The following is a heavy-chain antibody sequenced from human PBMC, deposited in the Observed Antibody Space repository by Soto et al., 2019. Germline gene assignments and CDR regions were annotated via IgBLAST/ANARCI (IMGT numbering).Heavy chain of an antibody. CDR3: ARDSYGSEADY. V-gene: IGHV4-31*03. Sequence: SETLSLTCTVSGGSISSSDYYWSWICQHPGKGLEWIGYIYYSGSAYYNPSLKSRVTISVDTSKNQFSLKLSSVTAADTAVYYCARDSYGSEADYWGQGTLVTVSS. J-gene: IGHJ4*02. D-gene: IGHD3-10*01. CDR1: GGSISSSDYY. CDR2: IYYSGSA.